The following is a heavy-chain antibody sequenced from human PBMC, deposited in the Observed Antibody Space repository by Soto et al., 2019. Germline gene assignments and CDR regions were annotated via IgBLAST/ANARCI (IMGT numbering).Heavy chain of an antibody. Sequence: QVQLQESGPGLVKPSQTLSLTCTVSGGSISNGAYYWSWIRQHPGKGLEWIGYIYSSGTTYYSPSLKHRVTISVDTSKNQVSLRLSAVTAADTATYYCARDLWFGDLSSRGGYYYYAMDVWGQGTTVTVSS. CDR1: GGSISNGAYY. D-gene: IGHD3-10*01. J-gene: IGHJ6*02. CDR2: IYSSGTT. V-gene: IGHV4-31*03. CDR3: ARDLWFGDLSSRGGYYYYAMDV.